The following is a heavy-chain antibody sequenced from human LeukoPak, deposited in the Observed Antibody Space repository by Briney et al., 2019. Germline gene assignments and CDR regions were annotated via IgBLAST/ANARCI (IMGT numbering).Heavy chain of an antibody. CDR2: ISRSGVIT. V-gene: IGHV3-23*01. D-gene: IGHD5-24*01. CDR1: GFTFRSSA. J-gene: IGHJ4*02. Sequence: GGSLRPSCAASGFTFRSSAMTWVRKAPGKGLEWVSVISRSGVITDYADSVKGRFTTSRDNSKTTLSLQMKSRRPHDTAGYYFSKSGYNRFDYWGQGTLVTVSS. CDR3: SKSGYNRFDY.